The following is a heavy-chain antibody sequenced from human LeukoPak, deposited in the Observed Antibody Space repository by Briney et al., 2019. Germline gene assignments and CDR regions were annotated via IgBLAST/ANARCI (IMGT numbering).Heavy chain of an antibody. CDR3: ARGSLGAPNAFDI. CDR1: GFTFSNYA. V-gene: IGHV3-30-3*01. Sequence: GRSLRLSCAASGFTFSNYAMHWVRQAPGKGLEWVAFISYDGSNKHYADSVKGRFTISRDNSKNTLYLQMNSLRPEDTAVYYCARGSLGAPNAFDIWGQGTMVTVSS. J-gene: IGHJ3*02. CDR2: ISYDGSNK. D-gene: IGHD1-26*01.